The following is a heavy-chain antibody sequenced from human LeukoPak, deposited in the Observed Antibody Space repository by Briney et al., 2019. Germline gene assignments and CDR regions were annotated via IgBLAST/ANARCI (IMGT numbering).Heavy chain of an antibody. V-gene: IGHV3-23*01. CDR1: GFTFSSYA. CDR2: ISGSGGST. Sequence: PGGSLRLSCAASGFTFSSYAMSWVRQAPGKGLEWVAAISGSGGSTYYADSVKGRFTISRDNSKNTLYLQMNSLRAEDTAVYCCAKDIADSSGYYYRYYYGMDVWGQGTTVTVSS. CDR3: AKDIADSSGYYYRYYYGMDV. J-gene: IGHJ6*02. D-gene: IGHD3-22*01.